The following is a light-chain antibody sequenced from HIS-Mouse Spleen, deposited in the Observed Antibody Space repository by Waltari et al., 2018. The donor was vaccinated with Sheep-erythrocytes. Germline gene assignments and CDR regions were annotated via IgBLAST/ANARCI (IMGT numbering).Light chain of an antibody. V-gene: IGKV1-13*02. CDR3: QQFNSYLYT. CDR2: DAS. CDR1: QGIRND. Sequence: AIQMTQSPSSLSASVGDRVTITCRASQGIRNDLGWYQQKPGKAPKLLIYDASSLESGVPSRFSGSGSGTDFTLTISSLQPEDFATYYCQQFNSYLYTFGQGTKLEIK. J-gene: IGKJ2*01.